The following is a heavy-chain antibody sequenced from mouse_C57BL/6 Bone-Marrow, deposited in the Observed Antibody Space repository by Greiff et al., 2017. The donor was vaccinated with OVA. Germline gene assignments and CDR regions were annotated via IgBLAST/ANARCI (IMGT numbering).Heavy chain of an antibody. CDR3: ARVRKNGRWYFDV. CDR1: GYTFTSYW. Sequence: QVHVKQPGAELVKPGASVKLSCKASGYTFTSYWMHWVKQRPGRGLEWIGRIDPNSGGTKYNEKFKSKATLTVDKPSSTAYMQLSSLTSEDSAVYYCARVRKNGRWYFDVWGTGTTVTVSS. J-gene: IGHJ1*03. D-gene: IGHD1-1*01. CDR2: IDPNSGGT. V-gene: IGHV1-72*01.